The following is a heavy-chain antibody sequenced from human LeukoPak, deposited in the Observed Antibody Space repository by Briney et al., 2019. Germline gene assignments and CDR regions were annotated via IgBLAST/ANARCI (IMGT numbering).Heavy chain of an antibody. J-gene: IGHJ4*02. D-gene: IGHD1-26*01. Sequence: ASVKVSCKASGYIFTNYGINWVRQAPGQGGEWMGWISAYNGNTKYTQKLQERVNINRDTYKRTAYMEMKTLRSDDTAVYFCARAGYSRFVDDLDYWGQGTLVTVSS. CDR2: ISAYNGNT. CDR1: GYIFTNYG. CDR3: ARAGYSRFVDDLDY. V-gene: IGHV1-18*01.